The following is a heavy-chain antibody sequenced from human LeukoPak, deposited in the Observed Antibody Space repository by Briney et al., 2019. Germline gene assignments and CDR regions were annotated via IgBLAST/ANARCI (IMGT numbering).Heavy chain of an antibody. D-gene: IGHD3-22*01. Sequence: ASVTVSCTASGGSFNNYAINWVRQAPGQGLEWMGRISGDKDNTHYAQKLQGRVTMTTDTSTSTAYMELRSLRSDDTAVYYCARDGYYYDSSGYHIYWGQGTLVTVSS. CDR2: ISGDKDNT. V-gene: IGHV1-18*01. CDR1: GGSFNNYA. J-gene: IGHJ4*02. CDR3: ARDGYYYDSSGYHIY.